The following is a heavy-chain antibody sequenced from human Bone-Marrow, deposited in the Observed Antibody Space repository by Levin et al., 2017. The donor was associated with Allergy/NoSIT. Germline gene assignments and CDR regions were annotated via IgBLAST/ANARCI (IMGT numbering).Heavy chain of an antibody. V-gene: IGHV3-48*01. CDR3: ARDRWLPYY. D-gene: IGHD5-12*01. CDR1: GFTFNDHD. J-gene: IGHJ4*02. CDR2: ISSGSRTI. Sequence: GESLKISCVGSGFTFNDHDMNWVRQAPGKGLEWVSYISSGSRTIYYADSVRGRFTISGDNTKNSLYLQMNSLRVEDTGVYYCARDRWLPYYWGQGTLVTVSS.